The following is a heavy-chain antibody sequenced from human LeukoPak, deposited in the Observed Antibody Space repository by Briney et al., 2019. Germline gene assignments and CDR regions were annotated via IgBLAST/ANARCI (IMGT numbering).Heavy chain of an antibody. Sequence: ASVKVSCKASGYTFTSYYMHWVRQAPGQGLEWMGIINPSGGSTSYAQKFQGRVTMTRDTSTSTVYTELSSLRSEDTAVYYCARDRKARVEMATQLDYWGQGTLVTVSS. D-gene: IGHD5-24*01. V-gene: IGHV1-46*01. CDR2: INPSGGST. CDR1: GYTFTSYY. CDR3: ARDRKARVEMATQLDY. J-gene: IGHJ4*02.